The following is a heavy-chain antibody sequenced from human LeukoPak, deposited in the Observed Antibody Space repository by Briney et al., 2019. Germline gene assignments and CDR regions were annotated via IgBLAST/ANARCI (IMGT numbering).Heavy chain of an antibody. CDR2: IYHSGST. D-gene: IGHD1-7*01. Sequence: KPSETLSLTCTVSGYSISSGYYWGWIRQPPGKGLEWIGSIYHSGSTYYNPSLKSRVTISVDTSKNQFSLKLSSVTAADTAVYYCAGLIETGTTVDPWGQGTLVTVSS. CDR1: GYSISSGYY. J-gene: IGHJ5*02. V-gene: IGHV4-38-2*02. CDR3: AGLIETGTTVDP.